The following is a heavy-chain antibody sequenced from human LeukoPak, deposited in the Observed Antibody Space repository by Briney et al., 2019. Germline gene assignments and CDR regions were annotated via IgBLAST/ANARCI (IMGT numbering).Heavy chain of an antibody. V-gene: IGHV4-59*08. Sequence: SETLSLTCTVSGSSISSYYWSWIRQPPGKGLEWIGYIDYTGSTNYYPSLKSRVTISLDTYKNQFSLKLTSVTAADTAVYYCAKGVRIQLQLEEWGQGTLVTVSS. D-gene: IGHD1-1*01. CDR2: IDYTGST. J-gene: IGHJ4*02. CDR1: GSSISSYY. CDR3: AKGVRIQLQLEE.